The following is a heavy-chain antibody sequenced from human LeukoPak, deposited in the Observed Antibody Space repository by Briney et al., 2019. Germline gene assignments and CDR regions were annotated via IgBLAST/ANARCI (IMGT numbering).Heavy chain of an antibody. V-gene: IGHV4-59*01. Sequence: SETLSLTCSVSDGSIRTYYWSWIRQSPGQGLEWIGNIYYRGDVNYNPSLKSRVIISIDTSKNQFSLKVTSLTAADTAVYYCARDPLRMFVSGSYYPAWGQGTLVTVSS. CDR1: DGSIRTYY. CDR2: IYYRGDV. CDR3: ARDPLRMFVSGSYYPA. D-gene: IGHD3-10*01. J-gene: IGHJ5*02.